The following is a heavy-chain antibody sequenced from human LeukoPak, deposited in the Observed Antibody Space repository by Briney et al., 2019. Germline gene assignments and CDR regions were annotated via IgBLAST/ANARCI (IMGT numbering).Heavy chain of an antibody. D-gene: IGHD7-27*01. CDR2: ISDSGST. V-gene: IGHV4-59*01. J-gene: IGHJ4*02. CDR1: GGSITGYH. CDR3: ATYRNNWGGRGY. Sequence: SETLSLTCTVAGGSITGYHWNWIRQPPGKGLEWIAYISDSGSTKYSPSLRSRVTITIDTSKNHFSLMLTSATAADTVVYYCATYRNNWGGRGYWGQGALVTVSS.